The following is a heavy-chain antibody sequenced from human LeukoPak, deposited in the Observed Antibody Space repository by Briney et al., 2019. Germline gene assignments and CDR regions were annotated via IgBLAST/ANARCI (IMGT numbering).Heavy chain of an antibody. J-gene: IGHJ5*01. V-gene: IGHV3-21*01. D-gene: IGHD2-8*02. CDR3: ARVAVSGPTGWFDS. CDR1: GFALKNYS. Sequence: PGGSLRLSCAGSGFALKNYSLSWVRQAPGKGLEWVSSISSTSAYIYYADSVKGRFTISRDNVDNVVYLQMNSLGAEDTAVYYCARVAVSGPTGWFDSWGQGTLVIVSS. CDR2: ISSTSAYI.